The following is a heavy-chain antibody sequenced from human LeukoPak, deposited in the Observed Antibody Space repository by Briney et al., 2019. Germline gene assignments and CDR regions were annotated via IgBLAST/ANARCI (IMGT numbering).Heavy chain of an antibody. CDR1: GFTFSSYW. Sequence: GGSLRLSCAASGFTFSSYWIHWVRQVPGKGLVWVSRIHGDGRTTTYADSVKGRFIISRDNSKNTLYLQMSSLRAEDTAVYYCVKDKYPVVVAATLDYWGQGTLVTVSS. D-gene: IGHD2-15*01. CDR3: VKDKYPVVVAATLDY. V-gene: IGHV3-74*01. CDR2: IHGDGRTT. J-gene: IGHJ4*02.